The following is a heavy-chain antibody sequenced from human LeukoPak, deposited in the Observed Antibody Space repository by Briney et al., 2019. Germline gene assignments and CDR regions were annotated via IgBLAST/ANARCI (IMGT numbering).Heavy chain of an antibody. CDR2: IYSGGSI. CDR1: GFTVSSNY. V-gene: IGHV3-53*01. Sequence: GGSLRLSCAASGFTVSSNYMSWVRQAPGKGLEWVSVIYSGGSIYYADSVKGRFTISRDNSKNTLYLQMNSLRAEDTALYYCANAAVREGSGTSYYFDYWGQGTLVTVSS. J-gene: IGHJ4*02. D-gene: IGHD1-26*01. CDR3: ANAAVREGSGTSYYFDY.